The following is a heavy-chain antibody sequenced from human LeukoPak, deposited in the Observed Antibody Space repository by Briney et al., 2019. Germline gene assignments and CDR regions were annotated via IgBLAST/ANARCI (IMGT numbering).Heavy chain of an antibody. D-gene: IGHD5-24*01. V-gene: IGHV1-3*03. CDR3: AVEMATISSGAFDI. J-gene: IGHJ3*02. Sequence: GASVKVSCKASGYTFTSYAMHWVRQAPGQRLEWMGWINAGNGNTKYSQEFQGRVTITRDTSASTAYMELSSLRSEDMAVYYCAVEMATISSGAFDIWGQGTMVTVSS. CDR1: GYTFTSYA. CDR2: INAGNGNT.